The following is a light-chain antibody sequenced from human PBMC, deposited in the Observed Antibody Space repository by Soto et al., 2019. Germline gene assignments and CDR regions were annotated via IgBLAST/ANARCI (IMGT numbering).Light chain of an antibody. Sequence: EIVRTQSPATLSVSQGERATLSCRASQSVSSCLAWYQQKPGQAPSLLIYDRFKMPTGIPARFSGSGSGPDFTLTISSLEPEDFAIYYCQHRSNWPFTFGHGTKVDIK. J-gene: IGKJ3*01. CDR3: QHRSNWPFT. CDR1: QSVSSC. CDR2: DRF. V-gene: IGKV3-11*01.